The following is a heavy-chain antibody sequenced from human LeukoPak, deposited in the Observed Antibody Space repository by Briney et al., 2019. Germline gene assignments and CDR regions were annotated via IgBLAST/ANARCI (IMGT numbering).Heavy chain of an antibody. D-gene: IGHD3-10*01. CDR3: ARGPSPSITMEFDY. Sequence: SETLSLTCTVSGGSIRNYYWSWIRQPPGKGLAWIGYIYYTESTKYNPSLKSRVTISVDTSKNQFSLKLSSVTAADTAVYYCARGPSPSITMEFDYWGQGTLVTVSS. CDR1: GGSIRNYY. J-gene: IGHJ4*02. V-gene: IGHV4-59*01. CDR2: IYYTEST.